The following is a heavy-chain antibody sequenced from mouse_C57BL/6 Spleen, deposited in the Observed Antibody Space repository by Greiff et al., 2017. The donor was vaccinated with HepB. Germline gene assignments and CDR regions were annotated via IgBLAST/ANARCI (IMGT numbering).Heavy chain of an antibody. CDR1: GYTFTSYD. V-gene: IGHV1-85*01. D-gene: IGHD2-1*01. J-gene: IGHJ3*01. CDR3: ARRGFYYGNYAWFAY. Sequence: VQLQQSGPELVKPGASVKLSCKASGYTFTSYDINWVKQRPGQGLEWIGWIYPRDGSTKYNEKFKGKATLTVDTSSSTAYMELHSLTSEDSAVFFCARRGFYYGNYAWFAYWGQGTLVTVSA. CDR2: IYPRDGST.